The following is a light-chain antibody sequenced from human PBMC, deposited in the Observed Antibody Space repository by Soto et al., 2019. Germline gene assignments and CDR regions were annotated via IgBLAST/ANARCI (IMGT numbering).Light chain of an antibody. CDR2: DAS. CDR1: QGMSSA. Sequence: AIQLTQSPSSLSASVGDRVSITCRASQGMSSALAWYQAKPGKAHTLLIYDASSLESGDPSRFSGSGSGQDFTPTISGLQPEDFPTYYCQPFNNDRFTFGPGTKV. J-gene: IGKJ3*01. V-gene: IGKV1D-13*01. CDR3: QPFNNDRFT.